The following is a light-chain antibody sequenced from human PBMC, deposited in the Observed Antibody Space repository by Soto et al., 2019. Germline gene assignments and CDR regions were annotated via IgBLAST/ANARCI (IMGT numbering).Light chain of an antibody. CDR2: KAS. Sequence: DVQRTQSPATLSASVGDRVTITCRASQSISSWLAWYQQKPGKAPKLLIYKASSLESGVPSRFSGSGSGTEFTLTISSLQPDDFAPYYCQQYNSYPETFAQGTKVDI. CDR3: QQYNSYPET. J-gene: IGKJ1*01. V-gene: IGKV1-5*03. CDR1: QSISSW.